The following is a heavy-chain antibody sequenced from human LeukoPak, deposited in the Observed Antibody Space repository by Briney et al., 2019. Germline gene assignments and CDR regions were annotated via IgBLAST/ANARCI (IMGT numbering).Heavy chain of an antibody. V-gene: IGHV1-2*04. D-gene: IGHD5-18*01. CDR1: GYTFTGYY. CDR2: INPNSGGT. CDR3: ARAGRGYSYGYDY. Sequence: ASVKVSRKASGYTFTGYYMHWARQAPGQGLEWMGWINPNSGGTNYAQKFQGWVTMTRDTSISTAYMELSRLRSDDTAVYYCARAGRGYSYGYDYWGQGTLVTVSS. J-gene: IGHJ4*02.